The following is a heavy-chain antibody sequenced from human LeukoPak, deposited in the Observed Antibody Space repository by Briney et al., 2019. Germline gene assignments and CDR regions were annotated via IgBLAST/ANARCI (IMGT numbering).Heavy chain of an antibody. D-gene: IGHD1-26*01. J-gene: IGHJ4*02. CDR1: GFTFSEPW. CDR2: ISGSGGST. V-gene: IGHV3-23*01. Sequence: GGSLRLSCAASGFTFSEPWMHWVRQAPGKGLEWVSAISGSGGSTYYADSVKGRFTISRDNSKNTLYLQMNSLRAEDTAVYYCAKRQVGATLFDYWGQGTLVTVSS. CDR3: AKRQVGATLFDY.